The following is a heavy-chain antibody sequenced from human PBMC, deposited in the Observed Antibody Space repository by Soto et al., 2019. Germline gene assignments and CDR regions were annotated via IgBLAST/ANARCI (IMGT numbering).Heavy chain of an antibody. CDR1: GGSFSDYY. CDR2: INHSGFT. CDR3: ARAGKFGTQRTYYFDY. J-gene: IGHJ4*02. V-gene: IGHV4-34*01. D-gene: IGHD1-1*01. Sequence: SETLSLTCAVYGGSFSDYYWSWIRQPPGKGLEWIGEINHSGFTNYNPSLKSRATISVDSSKNQFSLKLTSVTAADTALYYCARAGKFGTQRTYYFDYWGQGALVTVSS.